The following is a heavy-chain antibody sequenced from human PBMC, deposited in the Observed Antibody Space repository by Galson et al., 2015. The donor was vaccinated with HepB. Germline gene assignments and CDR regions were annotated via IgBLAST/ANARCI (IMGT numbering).Heavy chain of an antibody. CDR2: ISSSSSYI. CDR3: ARDGEDIVLMVYAIYYYYGMDV. V-gene: IGHV3-21*01. Sequence: SLRLSCAASGFTFSSYSMNWVRQAPGKGLEWVSSISSSSSYIYYADSVKGRFTISRDNAKNSLYLQMNGLRAEDTAVYYCARDGEDIVLMVYAIYYYYGMDVWGQGTTVTVSS. D-gene: IGHD2-8*01. J-gene: IGHJ6*02. CDR1: GFTFSSYS.